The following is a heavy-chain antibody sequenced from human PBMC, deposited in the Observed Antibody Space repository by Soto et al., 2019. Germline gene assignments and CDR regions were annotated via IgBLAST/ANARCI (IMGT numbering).Heavy chain of an antibody. CDR3: AHFHISIAMVRGVINWFDP. D-gene: IGHD3-10*01. CDR2: IYWDDDK. CDR1: GFSLSTSGVG. Sequence: QITLKESGPTLVKPTQTLTLTCTFSGFSLSTSGVGVGWIRQPPGKALEWLALIYWDDDKRYSPSLKSRLTITKDTSKNQVVLTMTNMDPVDTATYYCAHFHISIAMVRGVINWFDPWGQGTLVTVSS. J-gene: IGHJ5*02. V-gene: IGHV2-5*02.